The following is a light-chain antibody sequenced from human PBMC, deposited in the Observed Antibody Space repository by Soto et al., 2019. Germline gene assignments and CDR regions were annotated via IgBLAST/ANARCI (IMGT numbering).Light chain of an antibody. CDR2: ATS. V-gene: IGKV3-11*02. J-gene: IGKJ3*01. CDR1: QSIGHY. Sequence: EVVLTQSPATLSLSPGEGATLSSRASQSIGHYLAWYQQKPGQAPRLLTYATSNWATGLSSRFSVSGSGRDFTLSISSLEPEYFAVYYCQQRSSWPLALGPGTKVDIK. CDR3: QQRSSWPLA.